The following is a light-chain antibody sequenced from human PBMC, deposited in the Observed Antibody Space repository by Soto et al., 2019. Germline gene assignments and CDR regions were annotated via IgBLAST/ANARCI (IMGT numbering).Light chain of an antibody. Sequence: QSALTQPASVSGSPGQSITISCTGTSSDVGGYNYVSWYQQHPGKAPKLMIYEVSNRPSGVSNRFSGSKSGNTASLTISGLQAEDEADCYCSSYTSSSTPGVVFGGGTKVTVL. CDR3: SSYTSSSTPGVV. V-gene: IGLV2-14*01. CDR2: EVS. CDR1: SSDVGGYNY. J-gene: IGLJ2*01.